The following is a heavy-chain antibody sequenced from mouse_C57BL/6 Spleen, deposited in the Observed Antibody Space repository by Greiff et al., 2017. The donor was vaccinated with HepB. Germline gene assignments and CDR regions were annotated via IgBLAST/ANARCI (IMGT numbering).Heavy chain of an antibody. V-gene: IGHV1-66*01. CDR1: GYSFTSYY. D-gene: IGHD1-1*01. CDR3: ARSYGSHFDY. J-gene: IGHJ2*01. Sequence: VQLQQSGPELVKPGASVKISCKASGYSFTSYYIHWVKQRPGQGLEWIGWIYPGSGNTKYNEKFKGKATLTADTSSSTAYMQLSSLTSEDSAVYYCARSYGSHFDYWGQGTTLTVSS. CDR2: IYPGSGNT.